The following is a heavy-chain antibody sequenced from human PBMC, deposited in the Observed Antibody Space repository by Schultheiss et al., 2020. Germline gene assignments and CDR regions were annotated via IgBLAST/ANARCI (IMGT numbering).Heavy chain of an antibody. D-gene: IGHD4-17*01. CDR1: GGSVSSGSDY. CDR2: IDYSGST. J-gene: IGHJ5*02. Sequence: SETLSLTCSVSGGSVSSGSDYWSWIRQPPGKGLEWIGSIDYSGSTYYNPSLKSRVTISVDTSKNQFSLKLSSVTAADTAVYYCARQTVTGNGGRGWFDPWGQGTLVTVSS. CDR3: ARQTVTGNGGRGWFDP. V-gene: IGHV4-39*01.